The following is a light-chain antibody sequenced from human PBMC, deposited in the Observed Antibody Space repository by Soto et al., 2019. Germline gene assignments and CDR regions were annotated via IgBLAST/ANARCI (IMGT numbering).Light chain of an antibody. J-gene: IGLJ2*01. Sequence: NFMLTQPHSVSESPGKTVTISCTRSSGSIASNHVQWYQQRPGSAPTTVIYEDNQRPSGVPDRFSGSIDSSSNSASLTISGLKTDDEADFYCQSYDSSNVVFGGGTKLTVL. CDR3: QSYDSSNVV. V-gene: IGLV6-57*04. CDR2: EDN. CDR1: SGSIASNH.